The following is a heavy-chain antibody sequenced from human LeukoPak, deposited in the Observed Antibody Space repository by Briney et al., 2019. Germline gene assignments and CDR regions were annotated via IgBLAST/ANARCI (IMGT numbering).Heavy chain of an antibody. Sequence: SVKVSCKAPGGTFSSYAISWVRQAPGQGLEWMGGIIPTFGTANYAQKFQGRVTITTDESTSTAYMELSSLRSEDTAVYYCARGKEVTMIPRSAFDIWGQGTMVTVSS. V-gene: IGHV1-69*05. D-gene: IGHD3-22*01. CDR2: IIPTFGTA. CDR1: GGTFSSYA. J-gene: IGHJ3*02. CDR3: ARGKEVTMIPRSAFDI.